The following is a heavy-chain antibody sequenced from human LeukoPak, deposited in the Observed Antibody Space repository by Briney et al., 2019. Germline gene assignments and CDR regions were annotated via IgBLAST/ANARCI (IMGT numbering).Heavy chain of an antibody. CDR3: ARINSYYYDSSGRKGDNNFDY. D-gene: IGHD3-22*01. CDR1: GYTFTSYG. Sequence: ASVKVSCKASGYTFTSYGISWVRQAPGQGLEWMGWINTNTGNPTYAQGFTGRFVFSLDTSVSTAYLQISSLKAEDTAVYYCARINSYYYDSSGRKGDNNFDYWGQGTLVTVSS. CDR2: INTNTGNP. V-gene: IGHV7-4-1*02. J-gene: IGHJ4*02.